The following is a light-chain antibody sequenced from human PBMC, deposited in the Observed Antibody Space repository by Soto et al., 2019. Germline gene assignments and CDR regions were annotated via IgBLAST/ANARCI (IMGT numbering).Light chain of an antibody. V-gene: IGKV3-15*01. CDR1: QSISSN. J-gene: IGKJ3*01. Sequence: EIVMTQSPATLSVSPGERATLSCRASQSISSNLAWYQQKPGQAPRLLIYGASTRATGIPATFSGSGSGTGLTLTISRLQCEDVAVYYCQQYNNWAFTFGPGTKVDIK. CDR2: GAS. CDR3: QQYNNWAFT.